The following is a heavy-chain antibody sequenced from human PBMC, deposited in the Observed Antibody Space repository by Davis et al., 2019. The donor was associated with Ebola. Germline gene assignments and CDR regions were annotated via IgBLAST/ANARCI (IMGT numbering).Heavy chain of an antibody. J-gene: IGHJ4*02. D-gene: IGHD3-3*01. V-gene: IGHV3-48*03. CDR3: ARAISDYDFWSGYYYFDY. Sequence: GESLKISCAASGFTFSSYEMNWVRQAPGKGLEWVSYISSSGSTIYYADSVKGRFTISRDNAKNSLYLQMNSLRAEDTAVYYCARAISDYDFWSGYYYFDYWGQGTLVTVSS. CDR1: GFTFSSYE. CDR2: ISSSGSTI.